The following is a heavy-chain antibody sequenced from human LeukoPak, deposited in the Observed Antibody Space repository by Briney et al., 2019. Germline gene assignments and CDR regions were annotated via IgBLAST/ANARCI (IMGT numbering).Heavy chain of an antibody. CDR2: ISAYNGNT. J-gene: IGHJ4*02. CDR1: GYTFTSYG. Sequence: ASVKVSCKASGYTFTSYGISWVRQAPGQGLEWMVWISAYNGNTNYAQKLQGRVTMTTDTSTSTAYMELRSLRSDDTAVYYCARDRRGGSGSYRRFDYWGQGTLVTVSS. D-gene: IGHD3-10*01. V-gene: IGHV1-18*01. CDR3: ARDRRGGSGSYRRFDY.